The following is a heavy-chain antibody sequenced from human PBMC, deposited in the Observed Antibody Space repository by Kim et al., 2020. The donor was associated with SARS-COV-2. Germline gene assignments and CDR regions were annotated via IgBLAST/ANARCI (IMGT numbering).Heavy chain of an antibody. CDR2: ISSSGSTI. D-gene: IGHD4-17*01. Sequence: GGSLRLSCAASGFTFSSYEMNWVRQAPGKGLEWVSYISSSGSTIYYADSVKGRFTISRDNAKNSLYLQMNSLRAEDTAVYYWARDGKDDHDYGDYGYYYGMDVWGQGTTVTVSS. J-gene: IGHJ6*02. V-gene: IGHV3-48*03. CDR3: ARDGKDDHDYGDYGYYYGMDV. CDR1: GFTFSSYE.